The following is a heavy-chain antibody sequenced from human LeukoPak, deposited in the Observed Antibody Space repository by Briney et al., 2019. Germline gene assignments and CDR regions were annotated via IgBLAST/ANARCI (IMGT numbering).Heavy chain of an antibody. D-gene: IGHD2-15*01. Sequence: SETLSRTCTLSGASIRSGDYYWSWIRQPPGKSLEWIVYIYDSGSTYYNPSLKSRITISVDTSENRFSLKLSSVTATDTAVYYCARDCSGGSCYGAFDIWGQGTMVTVSS. J-gene: IGHJ3*02. CDR1: GASIRSGDYY. CDR3: ARDCSGGSCYGAFDI. CDR2: IYDSGST. V-gene: IGHV4-30-4*01.